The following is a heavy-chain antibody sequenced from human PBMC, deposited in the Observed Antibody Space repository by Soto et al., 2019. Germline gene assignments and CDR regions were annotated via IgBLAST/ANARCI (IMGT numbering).Heavy chain of an antibody. V-gene: IGHV1-2*02. CDR2: INPNSGGT. D-gene: IGHD3-10*01. Sequence: ASVKVSCKVSGYTFTGYYMHWVRQASGQGLEWMGWINPNSGGTNYEQKFQGRVTMTRDTSISTAYMELSRLRSDDTAGDSCARAVGSEKNYYLFYGKDVWGDVTT. CDR3: ARAVGSEKNYYLFYGKDV. J-gene: IGHJ6*01. CDR1: GYTFTGYY.